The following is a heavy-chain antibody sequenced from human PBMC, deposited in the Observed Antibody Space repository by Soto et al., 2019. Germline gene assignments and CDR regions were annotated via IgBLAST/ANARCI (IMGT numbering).Heavy chain of an antibody. J-gene: IGHJ6*02. CDR1: GGTFSSYA. CDR2: SIPISDTT. CDR3: ARSQGSSTTLEIYYYYYYGMDV. V-gene: IGHV1-69*01. D-gene: IGHD2-2*01. Sequence: QVQLVQSGAEVKKPGSSVKVSCKASGGTFSSYAISWVRQAPGQGLEWMGGSIPISDTTNYAQKFQGRVTINADESTSSAYMELSSLRSEDTAVYYCARSQGSSTTLEIYYYYYYGMDVWGQGTTVTVSS.